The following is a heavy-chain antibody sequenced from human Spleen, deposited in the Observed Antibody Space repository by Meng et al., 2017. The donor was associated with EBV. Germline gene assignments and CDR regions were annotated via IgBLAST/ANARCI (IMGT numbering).Heavy chain of an antibody. V-gene: IGHV4-31*11. Sequence: HVPLRGAGPGPVKPSQTLSLNCAVSGGSISSGGYYWSWIRQPPGKDLEWIGYIYYNGDTDYNPSLKSRIIMSVDTSKNQFSLKLSSVTAADTALYYCAREDYRQWPPYFDFWGLGTLVTVSS. CDR3: AREDYRQWPPYFDF. D-gene: IGHD6-19*01. CDR1: GGSISSGGYY. CDR2: IYYNGDT. J-gene: IGHJ4*02.